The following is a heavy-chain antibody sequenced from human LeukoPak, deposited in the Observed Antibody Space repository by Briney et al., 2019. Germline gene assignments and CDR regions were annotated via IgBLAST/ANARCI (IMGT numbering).Heavy chain of an antibody. J-gene: IGHJ4*02. CDR1: GFTFSSYA. V-gene: IGHV3-23*01. CDR2: ISGSGGST. CDR3: AKLTYYYDSSGYPVEV. D-gene: IGHD3-22*01. Sequence: GGSLRLSCAASGFTFSSYAMSWVRQAPGKGLEWVSAISGSGGSTYYAVSVKGRFTISRDNSKNTLYLQMNSLRAEDTAVYYCAKLTYYYDSSGYPVEVWGQGTLVTVSS.